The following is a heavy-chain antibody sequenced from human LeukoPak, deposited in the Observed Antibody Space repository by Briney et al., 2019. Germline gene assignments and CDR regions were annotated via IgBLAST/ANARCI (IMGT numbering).Heavy chain of an antibody. D-gene: IGHD5-18*01. J-gene: IGHJ4*02. V-gene: IGHV3-7*01. CDR1: GFTFGSYW. CDR3: ARETVSSVTDSDGIDS. CDR2: INQDASVK. Sequence: PGGSLRLSCAAPGFTFGSYWMTWVRQTPGKGLEWVANINQDASVKQYLDSVKGRFTISRDNAKNSLYLQMNNLRAEDTAVYFCARETVSSVTDSDGIDSWGQGTLVTVSS.